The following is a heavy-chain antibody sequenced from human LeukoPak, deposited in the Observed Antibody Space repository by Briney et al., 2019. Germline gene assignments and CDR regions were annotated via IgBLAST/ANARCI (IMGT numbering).Heavy chain of an antibody. Sequence: PGGSLRLSCAASGFTFSSYAMHWVRQAPGKGLEWVAVISYDGSNKYYADSVKGRFTISRDNSKNTLYLQMNSLRAEDTAVYYCARNYITMIEVVSLDYWGQGTLVTVSS. CDR2: ISYDGSNK. CDR3: ARNYITMIEVVSLDY. CDR1: GFTFSSYA. V-gene: IGHV3-30*04. D-gene: IGHD3-22*01. J-gene: IGHJ4*02.